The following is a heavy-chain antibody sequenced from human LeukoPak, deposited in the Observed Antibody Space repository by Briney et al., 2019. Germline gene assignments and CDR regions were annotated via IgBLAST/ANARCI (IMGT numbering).Heavy chain of an antibody. V-gene: IGHV3-7*01. CDR1: GFTFSSYW. D-gene: IGHD3-3*01. J-gene: IGHJ4*02. Sequence: GGSLRLSCAAPGFTFSSYWMSWVRQAPGKGLEWVANIKQDGSEKYYVDSVKGRFTISRDNAKNSLYLQMNSLRAEDTAVYYCATAGVYYDFWSGYYSGWGQGTLVTVSS. CDR2: IKQDGSEK. CDR3: ATAGVYYDFWSGYYSG.